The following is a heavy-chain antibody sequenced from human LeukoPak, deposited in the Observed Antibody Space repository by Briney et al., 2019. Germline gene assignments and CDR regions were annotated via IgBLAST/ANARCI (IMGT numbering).Heavy chain of an antibody. V-gene: IGHV3-23*01. D-gene: IGHD5-18*01. CDR2: ISDNEGRA. CDR1: GFNFNYYA. CDR3: ARHDSFIPY. J-gene: IGHJ4*02. Sequence: GGSLRLSCAASGFNFNYYAMSWVRQAPGKGLEWVSGISDNEGRAYYTDSVKGRFTISRDRTKNTVYLQMHNLRADDTAVYFCARHDSFIPYWGQGTLVTVSS.